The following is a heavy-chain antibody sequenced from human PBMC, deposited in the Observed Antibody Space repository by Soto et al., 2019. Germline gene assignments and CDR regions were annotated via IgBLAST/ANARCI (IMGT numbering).Heavy chain of an antibody. CDR2: IYRGGTT. Sequence: DVQLVETGGGLIQPGGSLRLSCAASGFSVSGDYMNWVRQGPGKGLEWVSVIYRGGTTYYADSVRGRFTISRDDSENTLFLQMNRLRAEDTAVYYCARATEWNDLDIWGQGTMVTVSS. CDR3: ARATEWNDLDI. J-gene: IGHJ3*02. CDR1: GFSVSGDY. V-gene: IGHV3-53*02. D-gene: IGHD3-3*01.